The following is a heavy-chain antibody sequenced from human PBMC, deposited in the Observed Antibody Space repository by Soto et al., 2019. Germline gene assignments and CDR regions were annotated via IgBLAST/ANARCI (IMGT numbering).Heavy chain of an antibody. CDR3: ARDGITVVVVAATIYFDY. J-gene: IGHJ4*02. Sequence: QVQLVESGGGVVQPGRSLRLSCAASGFTFTNYAMYWVRQAPGKGLEWVAVISFDGSNKYYADYVKGRFTISRDNSKNTLYLQMNSLRAEDTAVYYCARDGITVVVVAATIYFDYWGQGTLVTVSS. CDR1: GFTFTNYA. CDR2: ISFDGSNK. D-gene: IGHD2-15*01. V-gene: IGHV3-30-3*01.